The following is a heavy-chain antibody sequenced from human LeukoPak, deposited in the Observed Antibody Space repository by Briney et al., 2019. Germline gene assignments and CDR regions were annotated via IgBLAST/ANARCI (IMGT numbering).Heavy chain of an antibody. CDR2: IYYSGST. CDR1: GGSFSGYY. V-gene: IGHV4-59*01. J-gene: IGHJ4*02. Sequence: SETLSLTCAVYGGSFSGYYWSWIRQPPGKGLEWIGYIYYSGSTNYNPSLKSRVTISVDTSKNQFSLKLSSVTAADTAVYYCARGLDYGSGSYGYWGQGTLVTVSS. D-gene: IGHD3-10*01. CDR3: ARGLDYGSGSYGY.